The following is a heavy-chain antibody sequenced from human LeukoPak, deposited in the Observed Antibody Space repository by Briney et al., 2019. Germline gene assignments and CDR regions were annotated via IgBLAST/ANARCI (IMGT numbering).Heavy chain of an antibody. CDR3: AKVEYYYGSGSPFDY. D-gene: IGHD3-10*01. CDR1: GFTFSSYA. CDR2: ISGSGGST. V-gene: IGHV3-23*01. J-gene: IGHJ4*02. Sequence: GGSLRLSCAASGFTFSSYAMSWVRQAPGKRLEWVSAISGSGGSTYYADSVKGRFTISRDNSKNTLYLQMNSLRAEDTAVYYCAKVEYYYGSGSPFDYWGQGTLVTVSS.